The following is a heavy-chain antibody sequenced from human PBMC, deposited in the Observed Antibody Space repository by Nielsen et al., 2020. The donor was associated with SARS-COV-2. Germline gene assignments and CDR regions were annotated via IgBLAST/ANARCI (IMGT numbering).Heavy chain of an antibody. V-gene: IGHV1-2*04. CDR2: INPNSGGT. D-gene: IGHD6-13*01. CDR1: GYTFTGYY. CDR3: ARMGYSSTDAFDI. J-gene: IGHJ3*02. Sequence: ASVKVSCKASGYTFTGYYMHWVRQAPGQGLEWMGWINPNSGGTNYAQKFQGWVTMTRDTSISTAYMELSRLRSDDTAVYYCARMGYSSTDAFDIWGQGTMVTVSS.